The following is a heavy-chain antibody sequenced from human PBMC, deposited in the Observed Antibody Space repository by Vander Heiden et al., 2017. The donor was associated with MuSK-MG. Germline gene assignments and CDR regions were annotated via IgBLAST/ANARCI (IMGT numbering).Heavy chain of an antibody. J-gene: IGHJ4*02. CDR1: GGSISSSSYY. CDR2: MYYSGST. V-gene: IGHV4-39*01. CDR3: ARHFEA. D-gene: IGHD3-9*01. Sequence: QLQLQESGTGVVNPSESLSLTCTVSGGSISSSSYYWDWIRQPPRKGLEWIGSMYYSGSTYYNPSLKSRVTISVDTSKNQFSLKLSSVTAADTAGYYCARHFEAWGQGTLVTVSS.